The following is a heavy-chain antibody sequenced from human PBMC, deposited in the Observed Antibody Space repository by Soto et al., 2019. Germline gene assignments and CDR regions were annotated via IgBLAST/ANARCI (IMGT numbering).Heavy chain of an antibody. V-gene: IGHV4-39*01. D-gene: IGHD2-15*01. J-gene: IGHJ4*02. CDR2: IYYSGST. CDR3: ARPPGDCSGGSCYYFDY. CDR1: GGSISSSSYY. Sequence: SSETLSLTCTVSGGSISSSSYYWGWIRQPPGKGLEWIGSIYYSGSTYYNPSLKSRVTISVDTSKNQFSLKLSSVTAADTAVYYCARPPGDCSGGSCYYFDYWGQGTLVTVSS.